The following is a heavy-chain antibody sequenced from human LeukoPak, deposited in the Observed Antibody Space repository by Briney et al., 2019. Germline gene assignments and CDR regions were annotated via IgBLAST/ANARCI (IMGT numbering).Heavy chain of an antibody. D-gene: IGHD3-22*01. V-gene: IGHV4-34*01. J-gene: IGHJ5*02. Sequence: SETLSLTCAIYGGSFSGYYWSWIRQPPGKGLEWIGEINHSGSANYNPSLKSRVTISVDTSKNQFSLKLSSVTAADTAVYYCASSGQWLLPVWSSWGQGTLVTVSS. CDR2: INHSGSA. CDR1: GGSFSGYY. CDR3: ASSGQWLLPVWSS.